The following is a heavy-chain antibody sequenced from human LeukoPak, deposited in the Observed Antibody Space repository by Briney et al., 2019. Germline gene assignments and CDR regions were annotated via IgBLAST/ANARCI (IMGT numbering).Heavy chain of an antibody. CDR2: IKQDGSEK. D-gene: IGHD3-22*01. V-gene: IGHV3-7*01. CDR1: GFTFSSYW. J-gene: IGHJ4*02. Sequence: PGGSLRLSCAASGFTFSSYWMSWVRQAPGKGLEWVANIKQDGSEKYYVDSVKGRFTISRDNAKNSLYLQMNSLRAEDTAQYYCARGYYYYDSSGPVYYWGQGTLVTVSS. CDR3: ARGYYYYDSSGPVYY.